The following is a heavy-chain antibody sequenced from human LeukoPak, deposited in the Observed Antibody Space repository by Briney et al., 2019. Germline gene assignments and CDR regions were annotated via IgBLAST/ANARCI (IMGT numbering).Heavy chain of an antibody. J-gene: IGHJ6*03. V-gene: IGHV1-69*05. Sequence: SVKVSCEASGGTFSSYAISWVRQAPGQGLEWMGGIIPIFGTANYAQKFQGRVTITTDESTSTAYMELSSLRSEDTAVYYCARGGRGYGYFYYYYMDVWGKGTTVTVSS. CDR3: ARGGRGYGYFYYYYMDV. D-gene: IGHD5-18*01. CDR1: GGTFSSYA. CDR2: IIPIFGTA.